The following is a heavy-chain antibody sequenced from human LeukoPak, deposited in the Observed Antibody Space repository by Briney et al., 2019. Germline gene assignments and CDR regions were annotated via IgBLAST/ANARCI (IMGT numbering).Heavy chain of an antibody. CDR1: GFTFSSYG. V-gene: IGHV3-23*01. J-gene: IGHJ1*01. CDR3: VNRYGSGDY. Sequence: GGTLRLSCTASGFTFSSYGISWVRQAPGKGLEWVSAISGAGGTTSYADSVKGRFTISRDNSKNTLYLQMNSLRAEDTAVYYCVNRYGSGDYWGQGTLVTVSS. CDR2: ISGAGGTT. D-gene: IGHD3-10*01.